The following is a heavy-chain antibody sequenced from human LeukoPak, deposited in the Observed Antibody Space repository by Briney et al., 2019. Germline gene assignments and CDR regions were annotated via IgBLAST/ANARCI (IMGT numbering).Heavy chain of an antibody. D-gene: IGHD2-2*01. CDR3: ARGAMANNWFDP. CDR1: GGSISYYY. Sequence: PSETLSLTCTVSGGSISYYYWSWIRQSPGKGLEWIGYIYYSGTTNYNPSLKSRVTISVDTSKNQFSLKLSSVTAADTAVYYCARGAMANNWFDPWGQGTLVTVSS. J-gene: IGHJ5*02. V-gene: IGHV4-59*01. CDR2: IYYSGTT.